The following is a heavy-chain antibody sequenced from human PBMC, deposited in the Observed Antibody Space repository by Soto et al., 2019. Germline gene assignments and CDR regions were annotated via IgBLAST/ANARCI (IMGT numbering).Heavy chain of an antibody. CDR2: IYYSGST. Sequence: KASETLSLTCTVSGGSISSGDYYWSWIRQPPGKGLEWIGYIYYSGSTYYNPSLESRVTISVDTSKNQFSLKLSSVTAADTAVYYCARDRPSYGMDVWGQGTTVTVSS. J-gene: IGHJ6*02. V-gene: IGHV4-30-4*01. CDR3: ARDRPSYGMDV. CDR1: GGSISSGDYY.